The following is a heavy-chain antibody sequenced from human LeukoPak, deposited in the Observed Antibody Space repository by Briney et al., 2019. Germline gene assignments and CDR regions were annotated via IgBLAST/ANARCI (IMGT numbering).Heavy chain of an antibody. V-gene: IGHV3-11*04. Sequence: GGSLRLSCAASGFTFSDYYMSWIRQAPGKGLEWVSYISSSGSTIYYADSVKGRFTISRDNAKNSLYLQMNSLRAEDTAVYFCVRGQRSGRSEYSYYYLDIWGNGTTVTVSS. CDR2: ISSSGSTI. CDR3: VRGQRSGRSEYSYYYLDI. J-gene: IGHJ6*03. CDR1: GFTFSDYY. D-gene: IGHD1-26*01.